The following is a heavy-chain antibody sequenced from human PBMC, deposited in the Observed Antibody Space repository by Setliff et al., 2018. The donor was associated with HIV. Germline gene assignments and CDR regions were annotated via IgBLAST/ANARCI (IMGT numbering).Heavy chain of an antibody. Sequence: LSLTCAVSGGSISSGGYSWSWIRQPPGKGLEWIGYIFHSGSTYYNPSLKSRVTISVDRSENQFSLNVTSVTAADTAVYYCARIPQLLDYAMDVWGQGTTVTVSS. V-gene: IGHV4-30-2*01. D-gene: IGHD2-2*01. CDR1: GGSISSGGYS. CDR2: IFHSGST. CDR3: ARIPQLLDYAMDV. J-gene: IGHJ6*02.